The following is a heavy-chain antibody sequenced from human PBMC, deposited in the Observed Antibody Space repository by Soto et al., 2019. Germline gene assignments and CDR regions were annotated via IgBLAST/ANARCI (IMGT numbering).Heavy chain of an antibody. V-gene: IGHV3-64*01. CDR2: ISSNGGST. D-gene: IGHD5-12*01. Sequence: GGSLRLSCAASGFTFSSYAMHWVRQAPGKGLEYVSAISSNGGSTYYANSVKGRFTISRDNSKNTLYLQMGSLRAEDMAVYYCARGRSGYEFDYWGQGTLVTVS. CDR1: GFTFSSYA. J-gene: IGHJ4*02. CDR3: ARGRSGYEFDY.